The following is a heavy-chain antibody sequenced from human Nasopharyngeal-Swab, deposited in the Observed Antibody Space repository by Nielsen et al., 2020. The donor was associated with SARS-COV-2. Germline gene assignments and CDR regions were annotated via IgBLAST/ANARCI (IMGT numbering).Heavy chain of an antibody. V-gene: IGHV3-74*01. D-gene: IGHD6-13*01. Sequence: GESLKISCAASGFTFDDHGMSWVRQAPGKGLVWVSRINSDGSSTSYADSVKGRFTISRDNAKNTLYLQMNSLRAEDTAVYYCARDHYSSSWYVDDYWGQGTLVTVSS. J-gene: IGHJ4*02. CDR2: INSDGSST. CDR3: ARDHYSSSWYVDDY. CDR1: GFTFDDHG.